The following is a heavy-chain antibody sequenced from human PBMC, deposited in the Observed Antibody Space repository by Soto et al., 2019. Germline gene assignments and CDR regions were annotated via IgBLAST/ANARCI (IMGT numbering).Heavy chain of an antibody. Sequence: EVQLLESGGGLVQPGGSLRLSCAASGFTFRSYAMSWVRQAPGKGLEWVSAISGSGGSTYYADSVKGRFTISRDNSKNTLYLQMNSLRAEDTAVYYCAKHYYGSGSPYNWFDPWGQGTLVTVSS. CDR2: ISGSGGST. D-gene: IGHD3-10*01. CDR3: AKHYYGSGSPYNWFDP. J-gene: IGHJ5*02. V-gene: IGHV3-23*01. CDR1: GFTFRSYA.